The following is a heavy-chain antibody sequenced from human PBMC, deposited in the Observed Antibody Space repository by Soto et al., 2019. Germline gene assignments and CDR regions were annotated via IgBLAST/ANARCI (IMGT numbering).Heavy chain of an antibody. CDR2: ISARNSST. D-gene: IGHD5-12*01. Sequence: GGSLRLSCAASGFPFSSYVVSWVRQAPGKGLEWVSSISARNSSTYYADSVKGRFTISRDNSKNTLYLQMNSLRAEDTAVYYCAMEVDMVTTIPDYFDYRGQRALDTVSS. V-gene: IGHV3-23*01. CDR1: GFPFSSYV. J-gene: IGHJ4*02. CDR3: AMEVDMVTTIPDYFDY.